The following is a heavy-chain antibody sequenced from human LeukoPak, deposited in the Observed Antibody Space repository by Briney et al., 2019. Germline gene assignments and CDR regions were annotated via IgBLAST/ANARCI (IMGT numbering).Heavy chain of an antibody. CDR3: ARESGVVAATVFIYSFDY. J-gene: IGHJ4*02. D-gene: IGHD2-15*01. CDR1: GGTFSSYA. V-gene: IGHV1-69*05. Sequence: ASVKVSCKASGGTFSSYAISWVRQAPGQGLEWMGRIIPISGTANYAQKFQGRVTITTDESTSTTYMELSSLRSEDTAVYYCARESGVVAATVFIYSFDYWGQGTLVTVSS. CDR2: IIPISGTA.